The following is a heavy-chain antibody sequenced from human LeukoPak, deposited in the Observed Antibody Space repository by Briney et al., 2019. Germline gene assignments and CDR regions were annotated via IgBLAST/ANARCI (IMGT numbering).Heavy chain of an antibody. CDR2: FDPEDGET. V-gene: IGHV1-24*01. CDR3: ATDLGIAARPGDY. Sequence: ASVKVSCKASGYTFSSYGISWVRQAPGQGLEWMGGFDPEDGETIYAQKFQGRVTMTEDTSTDTAYMELSSLRSEDTAVYYCATDLGIAARPGDYWGQGTLVTVSS. J-gene: IGHJ4*02. CDR1: GYTFSSYG. D-gene: IGHD6-6*01.